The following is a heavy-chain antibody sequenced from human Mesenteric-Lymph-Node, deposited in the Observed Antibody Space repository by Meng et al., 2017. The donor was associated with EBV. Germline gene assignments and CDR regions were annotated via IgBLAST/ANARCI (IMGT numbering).Heavy chain of an antibody. CDR2: ISSSSRYI. CDR1: GFTFTTHS. Sequence: EVPVVESGGGLVKPGGSLRLSCEATGFTFTTHSMNWVRQAPGKGLEWVSSISSSSRYIYYADSLKGRFTISRDNAKNSLYLQMNSLRDEDTAVYYCVRVSIYAVGFDPWGQGTLVTVFS. J-gene: IGHJ5*02. D-gene: IGHD3-16*02. CDR3: VRVSIYAVGFDP. V-gene: IGHV3-21*06.